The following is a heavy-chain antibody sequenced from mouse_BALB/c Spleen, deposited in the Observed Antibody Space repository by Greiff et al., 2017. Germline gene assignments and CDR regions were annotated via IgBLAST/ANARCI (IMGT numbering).Heavy chain of an antibody. V-gene: IGHV3-2*02. Sequence: VQLKESGPGLVKPSQSLSLTCTVTGYSITSDYAWNWIRQFPGNKLEWMGYISYSGSTSYNPSLKSRISITRDTSKNQFFLQLNSVTTEDTATYYCARTLYYGSSSYYFDYWGQGTTLTVSS. CDR3: ARTLYYGSSSYYFDY. J-gene: IGHJ2*01. CDR2: ISYSGST. D-gene: IGHD1-1*01. CDR1: GYSITSDYA.